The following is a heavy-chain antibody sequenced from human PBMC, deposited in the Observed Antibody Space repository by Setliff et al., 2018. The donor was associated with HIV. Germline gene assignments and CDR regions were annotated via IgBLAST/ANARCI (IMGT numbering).Heavy chain of an antibody. J-gene: IGHJ4*02. CDR2: IHYSGSI. CDR3: ARVCPPVRYNFWSGYYPKAGYFDY. Sequence: PSETLSLTCTVSGGSISSGVYYWSWIRHHPGKGLEWIGYIHYSGSIDYNPSLKSRVTISVDTSKNQFSLKLSSVTAADTAVDYCARVCPPVRYNFWSGYYPKAGYFDYWGQGALVTVSS. CDR1: GGSISSGVYY. V-gene: IGHV4-31*03. D-gene: IGHD3-3*01.